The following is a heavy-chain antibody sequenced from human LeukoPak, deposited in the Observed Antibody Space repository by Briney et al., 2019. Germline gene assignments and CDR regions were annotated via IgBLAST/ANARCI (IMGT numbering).Heavy chain of an antibody. D-gene: IGHD3-22*01. CDR2: INPNSGGT. CDR1: GYTFTGYY. Sequence: ASVTVSFTASGYTFTGYYMHWVRQAPGQGLEWMGRINPNSGGTNYAQKFQGRVTMTRDTSISTAYMELSRLRSDDTAVYYCARDTMIVANYWGQGTLVTVSS. V-gene: IGHV1-2*06. J-gene: IGHJ4*02. CDR3: ARDTMIVANY.